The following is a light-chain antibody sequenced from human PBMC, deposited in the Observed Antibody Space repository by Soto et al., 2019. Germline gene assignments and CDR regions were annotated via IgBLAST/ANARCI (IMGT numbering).Light chain of an antibody. CDR2: DAS. CDR1: QSVSIS. CDR3: QQRGNWPPIT. V-gene: IGKV3-11*01. J-gene: IGKJ5*01. Sequence: EIVLTQSRDTLSLSPGERATLSFRASQSVSISLAWYQKRTGQPPRLLIYDASNRATGIPARFSGSGSGTDFTLTISSLEPEDFAVYYCQQRGNWPPITFGQGTRLEIK.